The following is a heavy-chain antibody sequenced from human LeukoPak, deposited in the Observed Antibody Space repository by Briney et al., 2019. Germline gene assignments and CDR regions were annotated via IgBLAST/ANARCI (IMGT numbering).Heavy chain of an antibody. Sequence: GGSLRLSCATSGFTFSSYAMSWVRQAPGKGLEWVSAISGNGVSTYYADSVKGRFTISRDNSKNTLYLQMNSLRAEDTAVYYCAKDRDSAFDIWGQGTMVTVSS. V-gene: IGHV3-23*01. CDR2: ISGNGVST. J-gene: IGHJ3*02. CDR1: GFTFSSYA. CDR3: AKDRDSAFDI.